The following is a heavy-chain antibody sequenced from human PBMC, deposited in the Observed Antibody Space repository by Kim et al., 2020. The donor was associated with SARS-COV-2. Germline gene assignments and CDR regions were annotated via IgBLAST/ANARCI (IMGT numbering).Heavy chain of an antibody. V-gene: IGHV3-7*01. CDR2: IKQDGSEK. Sequence: GGSLRLSCAASGFSYSNYWMKWVRQAPGKGLEWVANIKQDGSEKHYLDSVKGRFTISRDNAQNSLYLQMNSLRAEDTAVYFCARAGNRSFSNWGQGTLVTVSS. CDR3: ARAGNRSFSN. J-gene: IGHJ4*02. CDR1: GFSYSNYW.